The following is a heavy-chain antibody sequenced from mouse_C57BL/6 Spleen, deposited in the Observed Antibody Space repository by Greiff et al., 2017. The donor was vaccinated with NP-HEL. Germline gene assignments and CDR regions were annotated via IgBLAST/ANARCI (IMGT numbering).Heavy chain of an antibody. Sequence: VQLVESGAELVKPGASVKISCKASGYAFSSYWMNWVKQRPGKGLEWIGQIYPGDGDTNYNGKFKGKATLTADKSSSTAYMQLSSLTSEDSAVYFCARYYSNYYAMDYWGQGTSVTVSS. D-gene: IGHD2-5*01. CDR3: ARYYSNYYAMDY. CDR2: IYPGDGDT. J-gene: IGHJ4*01. CDR1: GYAFSSYW. V-gene: IGHV1-80*01.